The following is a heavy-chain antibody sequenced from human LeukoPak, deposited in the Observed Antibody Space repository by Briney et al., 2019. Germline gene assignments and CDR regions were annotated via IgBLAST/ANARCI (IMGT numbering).Heavy chain of an antibody. CDR3: ARGSGAFDY. J-gene: IGHJ4*02. Sequence: SETLSLTCTVTSVSINNNYWSWIRQPPGKGLEWIGYTYYSGSTNYSPSLKSRVTMSVDTSKKQFSLKVTSVTAADTAVYYCARGSGAFDYWGQGTLVTVSS. V-gene: IGHV4-59*01. CDR1: SVSINNNY. CDR2: TYYSGST.